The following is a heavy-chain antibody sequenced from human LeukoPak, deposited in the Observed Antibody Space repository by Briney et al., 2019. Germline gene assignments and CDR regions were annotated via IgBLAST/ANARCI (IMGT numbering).Heavy chain of an antibody. CDR2: IRYDGSKK. CDR1: GFTFSSYG. V-gene: IGHV3-30*02. D-gene: IGHD3-9*01. Sequence: GGSLRLSCAASGFTFSSYGMHWVRQAPGKGLEWVAFIRYDGSKKYYADSGKGRFTISRENAKNTLYLQMNSLRAEDTAVYYCAKDPSDIWGQGTLVTVSS. J-gene: IGHJ4*02. CDR3: AKDPSDI.